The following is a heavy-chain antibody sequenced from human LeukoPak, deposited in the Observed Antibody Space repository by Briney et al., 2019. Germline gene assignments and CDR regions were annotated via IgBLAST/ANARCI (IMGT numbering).Heavy chain of an antibody. CDR2: IKRKGDDGTI. Sequence: GGSLRLSCAASGFTFSNAWMGWVRPAPGRGLEWVGRIKRKGDDGTIDYAAPVKGRLSISRDDSKNMLYLQMNSLKSEDTAVYYCTAGTGRSDFDYWGQGTLVTVSS. CDR3: TAGTGRSDFDY. D-gene: IGHD3/OR15-3a*01. CDR1: GFTFSNAW. V-gene: IGHV3-15*01. J-gene: IGHJ4*02.